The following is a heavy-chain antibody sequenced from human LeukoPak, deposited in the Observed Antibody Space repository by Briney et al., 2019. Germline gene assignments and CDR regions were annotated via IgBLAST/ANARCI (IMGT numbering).Heavy chain of an antibody. CDR2: INHSGST. CDR1: GGSISGYY. CDR3: ARGTRGRRAIDY. V-gene: IGHV4-34*01. Sequence: SETLSLTCTASGGSISGYYWTWIRQSPGKGLEWIGEINHSGSTNYNPSLKSRVTISVDTSKNQFSLKLSSVTAADTAVYYCARGTRGRRAIDYWGQGTLVTVSS. J-gene: IGHJ4*02. D-gene: IGHD6-25*01.